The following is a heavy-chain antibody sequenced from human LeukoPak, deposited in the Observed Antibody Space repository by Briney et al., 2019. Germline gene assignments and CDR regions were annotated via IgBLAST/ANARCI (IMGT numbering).Heavy chain of an antibody. CDR2: VRHIGGET. J-gene: IGHJ1*01. Sequence: GGSLRLSCAGSGFTFSNSWMGWVRQAPGKGLEWVANVRHIGGETYYVDSVKGRFTISRDNAKNSVYLQMNSLGADDTAVYYCATYSILNAREFRYWGQGTLVT. CDR1: GFTFSNSW. CDR3: ATYSILNAREFRY. D-gene: IGHD4-11*01. V-gene: IGHV3-7*01.